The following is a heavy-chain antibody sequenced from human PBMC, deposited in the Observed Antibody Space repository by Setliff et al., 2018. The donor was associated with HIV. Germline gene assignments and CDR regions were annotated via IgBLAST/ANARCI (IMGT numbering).Heavy chain of an antibody. J-gene: IGHJ4*02. Sequence: PGGSLRLSCAASGFTFSNAWMNWVRQAPGKGLEWVGRVKSKGSGGTTDYATPVKGRFTISRDDSTNTMYLQMNSLETENTAVYYCTTDKLYGILDYWGQGTLVTVSS. CDR2: VKSKGSGGTT. CDR3: TTDKLYGILDY. V-gene: IGHV3-15*07. D-gene: IGHD2-15*01. CDR1: GFTFSNAW.